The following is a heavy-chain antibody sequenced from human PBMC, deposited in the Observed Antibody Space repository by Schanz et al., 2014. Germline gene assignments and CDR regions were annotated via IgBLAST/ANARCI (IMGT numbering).Heavy chain of an antibody. D-gene: IGHD5-12*01. CDR2: ISYDETHK. J-gene: IGHJ3*01. V-gene: IGHV3-30*04. Sequence: QVHLVESGGGVVQPGGSLRLSCAASGFSLSSYAMHWVRQAPGKGLEWVAVISYDETHKFYTDSVKGRFTISRDTSNNTLDLQMSSLRAEDTAIDYCARDEGRDGYNLAFDVWGQGTLVTVSS. CDR3: ARDEGRDGYNLAFDV. CDR1: GFSLSSYA.